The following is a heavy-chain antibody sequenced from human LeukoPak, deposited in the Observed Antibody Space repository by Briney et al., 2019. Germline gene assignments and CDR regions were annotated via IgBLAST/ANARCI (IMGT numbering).Heavy chain of an antibody. CDR2: ISWDGGST. V-gene: IGHV3-43*01. J-gene: IGHJ3*02. CDR3: ARGPFNAFDI. Sequence: GGSLRLSCAASGFTFDDYTMHWVRQAPGKGLEWVSLISWDGGSTYYADSVKGRFTISRDNAKNSLYLQMNSLRAEDTAVYYCARGPFNAFDIWGQGTMVTVSS. CDR1: GFTFDDYT.